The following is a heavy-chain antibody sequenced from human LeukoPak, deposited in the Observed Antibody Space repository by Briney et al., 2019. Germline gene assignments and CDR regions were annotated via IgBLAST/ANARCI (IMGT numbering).Heavy chain of an antibody. Sequence: SETLSLTCAVYGGSFGGYYWSWIRQPPGKGLEWIGEINHSGSTNYNPSLKSRVTISVDTSKNQFSLKLSSVTAADTAVYYCAHFKGGSFDFWGQGTMVTVSS. J-gene: IGHJ3*01. CDR2: INHSGST. CDR3: AHFKGGSFDF. D-gene: IGHD1-26*01. V-gene: IGHV4-34*01. CDR1: GGSFGGYY.